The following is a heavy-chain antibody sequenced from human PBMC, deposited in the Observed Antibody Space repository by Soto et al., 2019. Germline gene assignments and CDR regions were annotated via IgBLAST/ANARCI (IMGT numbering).Heavy chain of an antibody. CDR3: GKVRTSATALRGAFDI. J-gene: IGHJ3*02. V-gene: IGHV3-9*01. Sequence: EVQLVESGGGLVQPDRSLRLSCAASAFTFDDYAMHWVRQAPGKGLEWVSGISWNSGRIGYAESVKGRFTISRDNAKNSLYLQMNSLSAEDTALYYCGKVRTSATALRGAFDIWGQGTMVTVSS. D-gene: IGHD5-12*01. CDR2: ISWNSGRI. CDR1: AFTFDDYA.